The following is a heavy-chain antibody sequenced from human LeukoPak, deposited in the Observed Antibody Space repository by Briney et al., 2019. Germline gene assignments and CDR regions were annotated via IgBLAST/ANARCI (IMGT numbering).Heavy chain of an antibody. Sequence: SETLSLTCTVSGASISSYYWSWIRQPPGKGLEWIGYIYYSGSTNYNPSLKSRVTISEDTSKNQFSLKLSSVTAADTAVYYCARHISSHFYGMDVWGQGTTVTVSS. CDR1: GASISSYY. J-gene: IGHJ6*02. V-gene: IGHV4-59*01. CDR3: ARHISSHFYGMDV. CDR2: IYYSGST. D-gene: IGHD6-6*01.